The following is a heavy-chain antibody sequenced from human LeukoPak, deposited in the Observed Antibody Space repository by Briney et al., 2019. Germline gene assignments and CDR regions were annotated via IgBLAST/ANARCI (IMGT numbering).Heavy chain of an antibody. Sequence: SQTLSLTCAISGDSSSANGAAWNWIRQSPSRGLEWLGRTYYRSKWYNDYAVSVKSRITINPDTSKNQFSLQLNSVTPEDTAVYYCARDISDDILTGYRSEGYGMDVSGQGTTVTVSS. J-gene: IGHJ6*02. V-gene: IGHV6-1*01. CDR1: GDSSSANGAA. CDR3: ARDISDDILTGYRSEGYGMDV. CDR2: TYYRSKWYN. D-gene: IGHD3-9*01.